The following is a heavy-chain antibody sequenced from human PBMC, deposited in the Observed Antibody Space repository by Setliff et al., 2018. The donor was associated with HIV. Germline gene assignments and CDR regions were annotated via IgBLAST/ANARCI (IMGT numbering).Heavy chain of an antibody. J-gene: IGHJ3*02. CDR3: ARLHYYDRSGLTVGAFDI. CDR2: IYYSGST. V-gene: IGHV4-59*08. Sequence: PSETLSLTCTVSGGYITTYYWSWIRQPPGKGLEWIGYIYYSGSTNYNPSLKSRVTISVDTSKNQFSLKLSSVTAADTAVYYCARLHYYDRSGLTVGAFDIWGQGTMGTVSS. D-gene: IGHD3-22*01. CDR1: GGYITTYY.